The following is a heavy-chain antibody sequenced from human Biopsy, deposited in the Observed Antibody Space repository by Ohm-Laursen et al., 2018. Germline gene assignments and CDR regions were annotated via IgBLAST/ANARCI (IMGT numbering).Heavy chain of an antibody. CDR1: GGSISSYY. V-gene: IGHV4-59*01. CDR2: IYYSGTT. D-gene: IGHD2/OR15-2a*01. Sequence: GTLSLTCTVSGGSISSYYWNWIRQPPGKGLEWIGYIYYSGTTDYSPSLKSRVTISVDTSKNQFSLRLNSVTAADTAVYYCARATNSTGWPYYYFYGMDVWGQGTTVTVSS. J-gene: IGHJ6*02. CDR3: ARATNSTGWPYYYFYGMDV.